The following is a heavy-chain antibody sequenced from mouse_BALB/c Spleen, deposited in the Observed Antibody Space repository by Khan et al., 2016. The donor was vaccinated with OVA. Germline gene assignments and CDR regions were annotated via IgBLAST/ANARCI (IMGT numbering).Heavy chain of an antibody. Sequence: QVQLQQSGAELVKPGASVRLSCKASGYTFTNYYLYWVKQRPGHGLEWIGDINPSNGGTNFNEKFKNKVTLTVDKSSSTAYMQLSSLTSEDSAVYYCSRSGYGTFAYWGQGTLVTVLC. CDR1: GYTFTNYY. D-gene: IGHD2-1*01. J-gene: IGHJ3*01. CDR3: SRSGYGTFAY. V-gene: IGHV1S81*02. CDR2: INPSNGGT.